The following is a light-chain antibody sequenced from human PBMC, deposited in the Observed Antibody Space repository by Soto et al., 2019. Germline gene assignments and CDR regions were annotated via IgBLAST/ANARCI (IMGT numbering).Light chain of an antibody. J-gene: IGLJ2*01. CDR3: SSYTSSTTLV. CDR1: SRDVGGYNY. Sequence: QSALTQPASVSGSPGQSITISCTGTSRDVGGYNYVSWYQQHPGKAPKLMIYEVHNPPSGVSNRFSGSKSGNTASLTISGLQAEDEADYYCSSYTSSTTLVFGGGTQLTVL. V-gene: IGLV2-14*01. CDR2: EVH.